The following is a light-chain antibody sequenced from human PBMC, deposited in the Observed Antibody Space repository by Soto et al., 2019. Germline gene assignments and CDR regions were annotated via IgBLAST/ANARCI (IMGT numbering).Light chain of an antibody. Sequence: DIQMTQSPSSLSASVGDRVTITCRASQDITNYLNWYQQKPGTAPKLLIYDASNLEAGVPSRFSGSGSATYFSFTISSLQPEDVATYYCQQYDLLPYTFGQGTRLEIK. CDR3: QQYDLLPYT. CDR2: DAS. J-gene: IGKJ2*01. V-gene: IGKV1-33*01. CDR1: QDITNY.